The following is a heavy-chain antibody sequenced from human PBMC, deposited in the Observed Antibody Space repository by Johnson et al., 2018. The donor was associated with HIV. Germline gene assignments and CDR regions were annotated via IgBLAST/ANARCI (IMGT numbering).Heavy chain of an antibody. D-gene: IGHD6-6*01. CDR3: ARVYSSSSAHAFDI. CDR1: GIIFSHYG. CDR2: ISYDGIKT. J-gene: IGHJ3*02. V-gene: IGHV3-30*03. Sequence: QVQLVESGGGVVQPGRSLRLSCTVSGIIFSHYGMHWVRQAPGKGLEWVALISYDGIKTYYVDSVKARFTISRDDARNTLYLQMNSLRVEDTAVYYCARVYSSSSAHAFDIWGQGTMVTVSS.